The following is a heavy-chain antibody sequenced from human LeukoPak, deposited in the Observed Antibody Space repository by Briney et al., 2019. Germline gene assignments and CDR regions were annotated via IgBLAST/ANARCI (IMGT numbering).Heavy chain of an antibody. CDR2: ISGSGGTA. CDR1: GFTFSIYA. V-gene: IGHV3-23*01. J-gene: IGHJ4*02. CDR3: AKKGYYDGSGYYMYYFDH. D-gene: IGHD3-22*01. Sequence: GGSQRLSCAASGFTFSIYAMSWVRQAPGKGLEWVSAISGSGGTAYYADSVKGRFTISRDNSKNTLYLQMNSLRAEDTAVYYCAKKGYYDGSGYYMYYFDHWGQGTLVTVSS.